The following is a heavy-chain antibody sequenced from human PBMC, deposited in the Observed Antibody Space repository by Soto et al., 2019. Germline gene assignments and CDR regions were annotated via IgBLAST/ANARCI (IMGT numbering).Heavy chain of an antibody. V-gene: IGHV3-66*01. CDR3: ASAYDFWSGYSSRGNFDY. Sequence: EVQLVESGGGLVQPGGSLRLSCAASGFTVSSNYMSWVRQAPGKGLEWVSVIYSGGSTYYADSVKGRFTISRDNSKNTLYLQMNSLRAEDTAVYYCASAYDFWSGYSSRGNFDYWGQGTLVTVSS. CDR1: GFTVSSNY. J-gene: IGHJ4*02. CDR2: IYSGGST. D-gene: IGHD3-3*01.